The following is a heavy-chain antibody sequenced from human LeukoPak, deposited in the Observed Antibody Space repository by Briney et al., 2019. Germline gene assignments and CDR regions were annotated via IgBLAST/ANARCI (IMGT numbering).Heavy chain of an antibody. V-gene: IGHV3-7*01. D-gene: IGHD3-10*01. J-gene: IGHJ4*02. CDR2: IKPDGSEK. Sequence: QTGGSLRLSCAASGFTFSKYWMSWVRQAPGKGLEWVANIKPDGSEKYYVDSVKGRFTISSDDAKTSLFLQMDSLRDEDTAVYYCARDFGSRGSGTLYYFDYWGQGTLVTVSS. CDR1: GFTFSKYW. CDR3: ARDFGSRGSGTLYYFDY.